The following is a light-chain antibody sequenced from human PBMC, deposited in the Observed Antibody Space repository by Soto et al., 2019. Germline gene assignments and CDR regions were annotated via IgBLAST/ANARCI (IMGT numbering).Light chain of an antibody. V-gene: IGKV3-15*01. CDR2: GAS. CDR3: QQYNNWPIT. Sequence: EIVMTQSPATLSVSPGERATLSCRASQSVSSLLAWYQQKPGQAPRLLIYGASTRATGVPARFSGSGSGTEFTLTISSLQSEDFAVYYCQQYNNWPITFGQGTRLEIK. CDR1: QSVSSL. J-gene: IGKJ5*01.